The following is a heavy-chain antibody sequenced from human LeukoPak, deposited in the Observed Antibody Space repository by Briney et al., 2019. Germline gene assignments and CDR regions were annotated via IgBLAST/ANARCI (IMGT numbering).Heavy chain of an antibody. CDR2: ITSSSTYI. CDR3: ARTTSGATFSDYYHYHMDV. V-gene: IGHV3-21*01. D-gene: IGHD1-26*01. CDR1: GFTFSSYS. J-gene: IGHJ6*03. Sequence: PGGSLRLSCAASGFTFSSYSMNRVRQAPGKGLEWVSSITSSSTYIHYADSAKGRFTISRDNAKNSLYLQMNSLRAEDTAVYYCARTTSGATFSDYYHYHMDVWGKGTTVTVSS.